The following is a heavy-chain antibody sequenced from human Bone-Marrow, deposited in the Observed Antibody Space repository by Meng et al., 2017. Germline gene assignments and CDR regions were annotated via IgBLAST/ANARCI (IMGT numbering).Heavy chain of an antibody. J-gene: IGHJ4*02. Sequence: VQLQESGPGLVDPSGPLSLTWTVSGGSISSYYWSWNRQPPGKGLEWIGYIYYSGSTNYNPSLKSRVTISVDTSKNQFSLKLSSVTAADTAVYYCARGIKGHFDYWGQGTLVTVSS. CDR2: IYYSGST. V-gene: IGHV4-59*01. CDR1: GGSISSYY. CDR3: ARGIKGHFDY. D-gene: IGHD5-24*01.